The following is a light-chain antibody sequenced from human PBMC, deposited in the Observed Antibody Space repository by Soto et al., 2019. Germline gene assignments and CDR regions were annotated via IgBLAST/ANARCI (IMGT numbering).Light chain of an antibody. Sequence: QSVLTQLPSASGTPGQRVTISCSGSSSNIGSNTVNWYQQLPGTAPKLLIYSNNQRPSGVPDRFSGSKSGTSASLAISGLQSEDEADYYCAAWDDSLNGLYVFGTGTKVTV. J-gene: IGLJ1*01. CDR1: SSNIGSNT. CDR3: AAWDDSLNGLYV. V-gene: IGLV1-44*01. CDR2: SNN.